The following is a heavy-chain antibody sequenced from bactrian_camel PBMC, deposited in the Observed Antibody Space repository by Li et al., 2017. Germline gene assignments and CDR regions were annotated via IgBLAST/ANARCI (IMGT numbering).Heavy chain of an antibody. V-gene: IGHV3S40*01. J-gene: IGHJ4*01. D-gene: IGHD6*01. CDR3: GTRYPGSWYRTY. CDR1: GYTYSSYC. Sequence: DVQLVESGGGSVRAGGSLRLSCAASGYTYSSYCMGWFRQAPGKEREGVAVINDGITTYGETLMGRFTISRNDLNDTTYLQMNNVKSEDTALYYCGTRYPGSWYRTYWGQGTQVTVS. CDR2: INDGIT.